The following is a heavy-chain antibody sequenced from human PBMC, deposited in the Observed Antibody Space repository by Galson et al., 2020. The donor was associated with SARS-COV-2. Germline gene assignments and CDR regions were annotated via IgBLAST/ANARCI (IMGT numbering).Heavy chain of an antibody. V-gene: IGHV2-70*11. J-gene: IGHJ4*02. CDR1: GFSLSTRGMC. Sequence: SGPTLVKPTQTLTLTCTFSGFSLSTRGMCVSWIRQPPGKALEWLARIDWDDDKYYSTSLKTRLTISKDTSKNQVVLTMTNMDPVDTATYYCARISADSSGYCFDYWGQGTLVTVSS. CDR3: ARISADSSGYCFDY. CDR2: IDWDDDK. D-gene: IGHD3-22*01.